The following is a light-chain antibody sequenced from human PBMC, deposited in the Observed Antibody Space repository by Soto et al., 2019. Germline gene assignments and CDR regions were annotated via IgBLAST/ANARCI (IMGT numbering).Light chain of an antibody. CDR3: SSYVGDNNVV. J-gene: IGLJ2*01. CDR1: STDANDYNY. V-gene: IGLV2-8*01. Sequence: QSALTQPPSASGSPGQSVTISCTGASTDANDYNYVSWYQQYPGKAPKLIIYEVIRLPSGVPDRFSGSKTGNTASLTVSGLQAEDEANYYCSSYVGDNNVVFGGGTKVTVL. CDR2: EVI.